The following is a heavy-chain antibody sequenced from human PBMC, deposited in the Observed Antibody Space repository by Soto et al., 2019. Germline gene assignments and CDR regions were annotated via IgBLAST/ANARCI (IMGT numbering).Heavy chain of an antibody. D-gene: IGHD3-3*01. CDR2: ISHVETT. J-gene: IGHJ4*02. CDR1: GVTISYGGYS. CDR3: DRGGGYDSFDF. Sequence: SETLSLTCSVSGVTISYGGYSWSWIRQSPGKGLEWLGYISHVETTYYNPSFQSRLSLSIDRTRNQFSLGLSSMTAADKAVYYCDRGGGYDSFDFWGQGIKVTVYS. V-gene: IGHV4-30-2*06.